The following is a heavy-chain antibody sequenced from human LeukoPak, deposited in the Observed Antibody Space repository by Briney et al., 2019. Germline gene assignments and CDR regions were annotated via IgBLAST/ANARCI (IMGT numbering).Heavy chain of an antibody. CDR1: GYTFTSYG. CDR2: ISAYNGNT. CDR3: AREGTYYDILTGYHLWLNYYYYGMDV. J-gene: IGHJ6*02. D-gene: IGHD3-9*01. V-gene: IGHV1-18*01. Sequence: ASVKVSCKASGYTFTSYGISWVRQAPGQGLEWMGWISAYNGNTNYAQKLQGRVTMTTDTSTSTAYMELRSLRSDDTAVYYCAREGTYYDILTGYHLWLNYYYYGMDVWSQGTTVTVSS.